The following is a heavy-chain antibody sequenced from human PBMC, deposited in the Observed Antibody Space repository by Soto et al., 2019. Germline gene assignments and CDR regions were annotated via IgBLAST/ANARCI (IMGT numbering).Heavy chain of an antibody. J-gene: IGHJ5*02. V-gene: IGHV4-31*03. Sequence: QVQLQESGPGLVKHSQTLYLTCTVSGGSISSDGNYWSWTRQHPGKGLEWIGYIVSSGTTYYNPPLKSRVALSVETSKNQFSLKLASVTAGVASGYYCARSADPWGQGTLVTVSS. CDR1: GGSISSDGNY. CDR2: IVSSGTT. CDR3: ARSADP.